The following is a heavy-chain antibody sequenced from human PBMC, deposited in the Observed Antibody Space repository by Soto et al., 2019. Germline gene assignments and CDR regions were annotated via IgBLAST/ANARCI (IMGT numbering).Heavy chain of an antibody. Sequence: TGGSLRLSCAASGFTFSSFGMHWVRQAPGKGLEWVSLIWYDGSKKSYGDSVKGRFTISRDNSWNTVYLQMNSLRADDTAVYYCARDASYYSLWSGYYPSRNGMDVWGQGTTVTVSS. V-gene: IGHV3-33*01. J-gene: IGHJ6*02. CDR3: ARDASYYSLWSGYYPSRNGMDV. CDR2: IWYDGSKK. D-gene: IGHD3-3*01. CDR1: GFTFSSFG.